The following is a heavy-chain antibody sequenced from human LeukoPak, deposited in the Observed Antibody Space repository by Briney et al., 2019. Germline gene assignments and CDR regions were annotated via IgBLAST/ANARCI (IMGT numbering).Heavy chain of an antibody. J-gene: IGHJ5*02. Sequence: SETLSLTCTVSGGSISSYYWSWIRQPPGKGLEWIGYIYYSGSTNYNPSLKSRVTISVDTSKNQFSLKLSSVTAADTAVYYCARALYGSGSYGNWFDPWGQGTLVTVSS. CDR2: IYYSGST. D-gene: IGHD3-10*01. CDR3: ARALYGSGSYGNWFDP. V-gene: IGHV4-59*08. CDR1: GGSISSYY.